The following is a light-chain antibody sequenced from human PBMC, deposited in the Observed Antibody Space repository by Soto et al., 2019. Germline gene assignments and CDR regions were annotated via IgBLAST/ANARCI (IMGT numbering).Light chain of an antibody. CDR2: AAS. Sequence: DIQMTQSPSSLSASVGDRVTITCRASQGISNYLAWYQQKPGKVPKLLIYAASTLQSGVRSRFSGSGSGTDFTLTISTLQPEDVATYYCQKYNSAPWTVGQGTKVDIK. V-gene: IGKV1-27*01. CDR3: QKYNSAPWT. J-gene: IGKJ1*01. CDR1: QGISNY.